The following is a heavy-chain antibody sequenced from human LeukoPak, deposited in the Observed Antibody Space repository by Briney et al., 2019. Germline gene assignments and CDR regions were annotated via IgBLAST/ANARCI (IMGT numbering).Heavy chain of an antibody. CDR2: INPNSGGT. D-gene: IGHD3-22*01. V-gene: IGHV1-2*06. Sequence: ASVKVSCKASGYTFTGYYMHWVRQAPGQGLEWMGRINPNSGGTNYAQKFQGRVTMTRDTSIGTAYMELSRLRSDDTAVYYCAKGTDSSGRPRGGFDYWGQGTLVTVSS. CDR1: GYTFTGYY. J-gene: IGHJ4*02. CDR3: AKGTDSSGRPRGGFDY.